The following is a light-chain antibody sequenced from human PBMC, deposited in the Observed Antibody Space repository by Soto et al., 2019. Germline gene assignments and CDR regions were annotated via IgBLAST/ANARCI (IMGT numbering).Light chain of an antibody. V-gene: IGKV1-5*03. J-gene: IGKJ1*01. Sequence: DIQMTQSPSTLSASVGDRVTITCRASQSIDSSLAWFQQKPGKAPRLLIYKASTLESGVPSRFSGSGSGTEFTLTISSVQPDYFATYYCQHYNNFWTFGQGTRVEIK. CDR2: KAS. CDR3: QHYNNFWT. CDR1: QSIDSS.